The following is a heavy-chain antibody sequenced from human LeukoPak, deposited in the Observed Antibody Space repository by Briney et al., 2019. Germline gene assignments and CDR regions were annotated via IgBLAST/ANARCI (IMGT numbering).Heavy chain of an antibody. CDR2: ISYDGSNK. V-gene: IGHV3-30*04. J-gene: IGHJ4*02. D-gene: IGHD4-17*01. Sequence: PGGSLRLSCAASGFTFSRYAMHWVRQAPGKGLEWVAVISYDGSNKYYADSVKGRFTISRDNSKNTLYLQMNSLRAEDTAVYYCAKLGTNYGEPGLDYWGQGTLVTVSS. CDR1: GFTFSRYA. CDR3: AKLGTNYGEPGLDY.